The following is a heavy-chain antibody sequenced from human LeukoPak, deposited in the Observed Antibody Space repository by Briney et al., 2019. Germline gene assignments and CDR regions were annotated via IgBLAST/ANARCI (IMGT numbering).Heavy chain of an antibody. CDR2: SRNKANSYTT. CDR3: ARSYSGYDF. V-gene: IGHV3-72*01. J-gene: IGHJ4*02. D-gene: IGHD5-12*01. CDR1: GFTFSDHY. Sequence: GGTLRLSCVASGFTFSDHYMHWVRQALGKGREWVGRSRNKANSYTTEYAASVKGRFTISRDDSKNSLYLQMNSLKTEDTAVYYCARSYSGYDFWGQGTLVTVSS.